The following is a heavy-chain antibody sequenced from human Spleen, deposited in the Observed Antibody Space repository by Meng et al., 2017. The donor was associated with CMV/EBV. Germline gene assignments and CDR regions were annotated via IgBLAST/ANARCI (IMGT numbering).Heavy chain of an antibody. J-gene: IGHJ4*02. CDR3: AKGAARYCSSTSCYTDY. CDR2: IRYDGSNK. D-gene: IGHD2-2*01. V-gene: IGHV3-30*02. Sequence: GGSLRLSCAASGFTFSSYEMNWVRQAPGKGLEWVAFIRYDGSNKYYADSVKGRFTISRDNSKNTLYLQMNSLRAEDTAVYYCAKGAARYCSSTSCYTDYWGQGTLVTVSS. CDR1: GFTFSSYE.